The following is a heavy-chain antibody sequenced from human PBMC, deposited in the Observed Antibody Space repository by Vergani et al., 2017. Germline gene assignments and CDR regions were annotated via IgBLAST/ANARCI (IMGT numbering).Heavy chain of an antibody. CDR3: ARDSRYWSRTSCYVGRDWFDP. Sequence: QVQLVQSGAAVKKPGASVKVSCKASGYTFTSYYMHWVRQAPGQGLEWMGIINPSGGSTSYAHKFQGRVTMTRDTSTSTVYKELSCLRSEDTSVYYCARDSRYWSRTSCYVGRDWFDPWGQGSLGTVSS. D-gene: IGHD2-2*01. CDR2: INPSGGST. J-gene: IGHJ5*02. V-gene: IGHV1-46*01. CDR1: GYTFTSYY.